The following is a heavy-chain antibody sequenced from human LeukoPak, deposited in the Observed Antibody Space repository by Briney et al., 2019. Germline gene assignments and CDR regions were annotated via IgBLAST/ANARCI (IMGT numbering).Heavy chain of an antibody. CDR1: GFTFSSYT. V-gene: IGHV3-23*01. CDR3: AKDPIVTGGYDNWFDP. D-gene: IGHD1-20*01. J-gene: IGHJ5*02. Sequence: GGSLRRSCAASGFTFSSYTMSWVRQAPGKGLEWVSTISGSGGSTYYADSVKGRFTISRDNSKNTLYLQVNSLRTEDTAVYYCAKDPIVTGGYDNWFDPWGQGTLVTVSS. CDR2: ISGSGGST.